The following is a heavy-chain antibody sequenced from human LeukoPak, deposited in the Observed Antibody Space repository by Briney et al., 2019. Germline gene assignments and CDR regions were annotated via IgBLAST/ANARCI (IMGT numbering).Heavy chain of an antibody. CDR2: ISSSGSTI. CDR1: GFTFSSYE. V-gene: IGHV3-48*03. CDR3: ARSRYDSSGYYGIIGD. D-gene: IGHD3-22*01. Sequence: GGSLRLSCAASGFTFSSYEMNWVRQAPGKGLEWVSYISSSGSTIYYADSVKGRFTISRDNAKNSLYLQMNSLRAEDTAVYYCARSRYDSSGYYGIIGDWGQGTLVTVSS. J-gene: IGHJ4*02.